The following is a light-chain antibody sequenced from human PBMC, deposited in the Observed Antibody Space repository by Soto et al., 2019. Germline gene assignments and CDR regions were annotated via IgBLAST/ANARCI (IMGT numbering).Light chain of an antibody. J-gene: IGKJ4*01. CDR1: QSVTSTY. CDR2: GAS. CDR3: QQRSNWPSLT. Sequence: EIVLTQSPGTLSLSPGERSTLSCSSIQSVTSTYLAWYQQKPGQAPRILIYGASTRATGIPARFSGSGSGTEFTLTISSLQSEDFAVYYCQQRSNWPSLTFGGGTKVDI. V-gene: IGKV3D-20*02.